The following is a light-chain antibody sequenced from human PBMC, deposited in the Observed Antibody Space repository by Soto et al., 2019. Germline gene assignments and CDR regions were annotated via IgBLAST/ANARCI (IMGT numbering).Light chain of an antibody. J-gene: IGLJ1*01. Sequence: QSVLTQPPSASGTPGQRVTISCSGSSSNIGDNPVNWYQQVPGAAPKLLIYIKDQRPSGVPDRFSGSKSGTSASLAISGLQPEDEADYYCAAWDDSLNALFGTGTKVTVL. CDR2: IKD. CDR3: AAWDDSLNAL. CDR1: SSNIGDNP. V-gene: IGLV1-44*01.